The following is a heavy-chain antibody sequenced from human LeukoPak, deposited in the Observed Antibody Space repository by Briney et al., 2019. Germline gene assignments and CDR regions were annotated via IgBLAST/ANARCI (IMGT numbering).Heavy chain of an antibody. CDR3: ARGIAAAGTKFHYYYMDV. CDR2: ISSSSSTI. J-gene: IGHJ6*03. Sequence: PGGSLRLSCAASGFTFSSYEMNWVRQAPGKGLEWVSYISSSSSTIYYADSVKGRFTISRDNAKNSLYLQMNSLRAEDTAVYYCARGIAAAGTKFHYYYMDVWGKGTTVTVSS. V-gene: IGHV3-48*01. D-gene: IGHD6-13*01. CDR1: GFTFSSYE.